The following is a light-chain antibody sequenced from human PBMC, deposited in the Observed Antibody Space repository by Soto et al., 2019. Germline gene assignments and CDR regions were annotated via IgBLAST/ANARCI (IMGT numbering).Light chain of an antibody. CDR2: DVS. CDR3: SSYTRSSTLV. CDR1: SSDVGAYNY. Sequence: QSALTQPASVSGSPGQSITISCTGTSSDVGAYNYVSWYQQHPGKAPKLLVYDVSNRPSGVSNRFSGSKSGNTASLTISGVQAEDDANYYCSSYTRSSTLVFGGGTKVTGL. V-gene: IGLV2-14*01. J-gene: IGLJ2*01.